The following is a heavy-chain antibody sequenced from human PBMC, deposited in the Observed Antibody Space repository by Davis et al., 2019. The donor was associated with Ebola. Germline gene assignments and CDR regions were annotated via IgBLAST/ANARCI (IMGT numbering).Heavy chain of an antibody. CDR1: GFTFSGSA. CDR2: IRSKANSYAT. CDR3: TSDTAMVDY. J-gene: IGHJ4*02. D-gene: IGHD5-18*01. V-gene: IGHV3-73*01. Sequence: GGSLRLSCAASGFTFSGSAMRWVRQASGKGLEWVGRIRSKANSYATAYAASVKGRFTISRDDSKNTAYLQMNSLKTEDTAVYYCTSDTAMVDYWGQGTLVTVSS.